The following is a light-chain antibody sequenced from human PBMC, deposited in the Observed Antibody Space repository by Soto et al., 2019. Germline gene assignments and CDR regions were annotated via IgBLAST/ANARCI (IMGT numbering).Light chain of an antibody. CDR2: DTS. CDR1: QSVSSSY. V-gene: IGKV3-20*01. CDR3: QHCGSSPS. J-gene: IGKJ1*01. Sequence: EIVLTQSPGTLSLSPGERATLSCRASQSVSSSYLAWYQQKPGQAPRLLIYDTSSRATGIPDRFSGSGSGTVFTLAISRLEPEDFAVYYCQHCGSSPSFGQGTKVELK.